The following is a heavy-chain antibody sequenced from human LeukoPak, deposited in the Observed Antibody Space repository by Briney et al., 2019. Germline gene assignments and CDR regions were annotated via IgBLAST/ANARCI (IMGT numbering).Heavy chain of an antibody. CDR2: INPSGGST. CDR1: GYTFTSYY. D-gene: IGHD6-6*01. CDR3: ARMGSSSWYYYYGMDV. J-gene: IGHJ6*02. V-gene: IGHV1-46*01. Sequence: ASVKVSCKASGYTFTSYYMHWVRQAPGQGLEWMGIINPSGGSTSYAQKFQGRVTMTRDTSTSTVYMELSSPRSEDTAVYYCARMGSSSWYYYYGMDVWGQGTTVTVSS.